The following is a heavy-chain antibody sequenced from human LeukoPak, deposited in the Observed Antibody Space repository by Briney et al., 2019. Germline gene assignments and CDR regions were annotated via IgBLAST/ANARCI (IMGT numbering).Heavy chain of an antibody. J-gene: IGHJ4*02. V-gene: IGHV4-59*01. CDR1: GVSISSYY. Sequence: ASETLSLTCTVSGVSISSYYWSWIRQPPGKGLEWIGYIETSGSTKYNPSLMSRVTISVDASKSQFSLNLNSVNAADTAVYYCARVRGSGGNYKFDYWGQGTLATVSS. D-gene: IGHD4/OR15-4a*01. CDR2: IETSGST. CDR3: ARVRGSGGNYKFDY.